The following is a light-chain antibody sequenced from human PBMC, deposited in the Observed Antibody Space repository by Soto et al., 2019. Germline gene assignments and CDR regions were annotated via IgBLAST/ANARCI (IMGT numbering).Light chain of an antibody. V-gene: IGLV1-51*01. CDR3: GSWDSSLSAYV. Sequence: QSGLTQPPSVSAAPGQKVTSSCSGSSSNIGGNSVSWYQQLPGTAPKLLIYDDNKRPSGIPDRFSGSKSGTSATLGITGFQTGDEADYYCGSWDSSLSAYVFGTGTKVTVX. CDR1: SSNIGGNS. CDR2: DDN. J-gene: IGLJ1*01.